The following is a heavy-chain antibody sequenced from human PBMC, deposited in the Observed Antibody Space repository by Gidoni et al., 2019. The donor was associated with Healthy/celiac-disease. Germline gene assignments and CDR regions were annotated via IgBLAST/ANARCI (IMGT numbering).Heavy chain of an antibody. CDR2: ISGSGGST. CDR1: GFTFSSYA. V-gene: IGHV3-23*01. CDR3: AKDHSRAPH. Sequence: EVPLLESGGGLVSPGGSLRLSFAASGFTFSSYAMSWVRQAPGKGLGGVSAISGSGGSTYYADSVKGRFTISRDNSKNTLYLQMNSLRAEDTAVYYCAKDHSRAPHWGQGTLVTVSS. J-gene: IGHJ4*02.